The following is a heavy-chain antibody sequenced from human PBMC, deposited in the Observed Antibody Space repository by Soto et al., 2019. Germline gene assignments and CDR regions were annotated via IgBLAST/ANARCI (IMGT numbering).Heavy chain of an antibody. CDR3: ARDRGRRYYYYGMDV. D-gene: IGHD3-16*01. Sequence: QVQLVESGGGVVQPGRSLRLSCAASGFTFSSYAMHWVRQAPGKGLEWVAVISYDGSNKYYADSVKGRFTISRDNSKNTLYLQMNSLRADDTAVYYCARDRGRRYYYYGMDVWGQGTTVTVSS. J-gene: IGHJ6*02. CDR2: ISYDGSNK. CDR1: GFTFSSYA. V-gene: IGHV3-30-3*01.